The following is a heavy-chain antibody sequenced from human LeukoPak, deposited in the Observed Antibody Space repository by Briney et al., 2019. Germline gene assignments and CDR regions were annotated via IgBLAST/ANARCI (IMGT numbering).Heavy chain of an antibody. CDR2: IIPIFGTA. V-gene: IGHV1-69*13. CDR3: ARACSGGSCYPPHFDY. J-gene: IGHJ4*02. Sequence: SVKVSCKASGGTFSSYAISWVRQAPGQGLEWMGGIIPIFGTANYAQKFQGRVTITADESTSTAYMELSSLRSEDTAVYYCARACSGGSCYPPHFDYWGQGTLVTVSS. CDR1: GGTFSSYA. D-gene: IGHD2-15*01.